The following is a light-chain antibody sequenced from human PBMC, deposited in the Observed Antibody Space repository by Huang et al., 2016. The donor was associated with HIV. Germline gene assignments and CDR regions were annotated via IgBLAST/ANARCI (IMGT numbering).Light chain of an antibody. J-gene: IGKJ4*01. V-gene: IGKV3-11*01. Sequence: EIVLTQSPATLSLSPGARATLSCRASQNVTDSLAWYRQKPGQAPSRLIYRAANRATGTPARFSGSGSGTDSTLTISSLEPEDFAIYYCQERIQWPRLTFGGGTKVEIK. CDR1: QNVTDS. CDR2: RAA. CDR3: QERIQWPRLT.